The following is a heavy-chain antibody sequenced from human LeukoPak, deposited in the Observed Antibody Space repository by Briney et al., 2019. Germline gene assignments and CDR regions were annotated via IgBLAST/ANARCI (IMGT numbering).Heavy chain of an antibody. CDR2: INHSGST. J-gene: IGHJ4*02. V-gene: IGHV4-34*01. Sequence: SETLSLTCAVYGGSFSGYYWSWIRQPPGKGLEWIGEINHSGSTNYNPSLKRQVTISVDTSKNQFSLKLSSVTAADTAVYYCATAGNDYGDYQLDYWGQGTLVTVSS. D-gene: IGHD4-17*01. CDR1: GGSFSGYY. CDR3: ATAGNDYGDYQLDY.